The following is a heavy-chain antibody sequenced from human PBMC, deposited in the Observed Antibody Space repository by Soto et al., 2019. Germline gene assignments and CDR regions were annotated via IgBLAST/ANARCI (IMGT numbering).Heavy chain of an antibody. V-gene: IGHV3-9*01. CDR3: ARGLSYGLGSYVLFDAFDI. CDR2: ISWDSGNI. J-gene: IGHJ3*02. Sequence: EVQLVESGGGLVQPGRSLRLSCAASGFTFDDYAMHWVRQAPGKGLEWVSGISWDSGNIDFSDSVKGRFTITRDNTKNSLYLQMNSPRAEDTALYYCARGLSYGLGSYVLFDAFDIWGQGTLVTVSS. CDR1: GFTFDDYA. D-gene: IGHD3-10*01.